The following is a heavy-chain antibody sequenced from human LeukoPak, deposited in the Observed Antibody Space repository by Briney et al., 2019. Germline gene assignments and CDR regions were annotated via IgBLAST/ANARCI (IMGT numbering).Heavy chain of an antibody. CDR1: GFTFSSYA. D-gene: IGHD3-10*01. CDR2: ISYDGSNK. J-gene: IGHJ6*02. CDR3: ASSSYGSGRYGMDV. V-gene: IGHV3-30-3*01. Sequence: PGGSLRLSCAVSGFTFSSYAMHWVRQAPGKGLEWVALISYDGSNKYYADSVKGRFTISRDNAENSLYLQMNSLRDEDTAVYYCASSSYGSGRYGMDVWGQGTTVTVSS.